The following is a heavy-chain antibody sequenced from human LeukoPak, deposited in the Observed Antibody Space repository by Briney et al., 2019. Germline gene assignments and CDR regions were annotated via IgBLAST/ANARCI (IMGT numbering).Heavy chain of an antibody. CDR1: GFPFSSYG. V-gene: IGHV3-30*02. J-gene: IGHJ4*02. CDR3: AKDLNTVVMQYFDS. Sequence: GGFLRLSCTGSGFPFSSYGLHWVRQTPRRGLPWVALIRYDGKTEYYADSVKGRFTIAREDSHSTIHLHMKDLRPDDAAVYFCAKDLNTVVMQYFDSWGQGTLVSVSS. CDR2: IRYDGKTE. D-gene: IGHD2-21*01.